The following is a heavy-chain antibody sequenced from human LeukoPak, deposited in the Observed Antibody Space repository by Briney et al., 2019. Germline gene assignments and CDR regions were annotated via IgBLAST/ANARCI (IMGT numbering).Heavy chain of an antibody. D-gene: IGHD2-2*01. J-gene: IGHJ5*02. CDR2: ISSSGSTI. CDR3: ARDYCSSTSCLNWFDP. V-gene: IGHV3-11*01. Sequence: GGSLRLSCAASGFTFSDYYMSSIRQAPGKGLEWVSYISSSGSTIYYADSVKGRFTISRDNAKNSLYLQMNSLRAEDTAVYYCARDYCSSTSCLNWFDPWGQGTLVTVSS. CDR1: GFTFSDYY.